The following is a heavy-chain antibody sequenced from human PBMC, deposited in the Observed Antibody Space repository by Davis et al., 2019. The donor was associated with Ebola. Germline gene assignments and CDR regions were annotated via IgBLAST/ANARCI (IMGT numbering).Heavy chain of an antibody. Sequence: GESLKISCAASGFTFSDYYMSWIRQAPGKGLEWASYISSSGSTIYYADSVKGRFTISRDNAKNSLYLQMNSLRAEDTAVYYCARHGVVGYYYGMDVWGQGTTVTVSS. CDR1: GFTFSDYY. V-gene: IGHV3-11*01. CDR2: ISSSGSTI. CDR3: ARHGVVGYYYGMDV. D-gene: IGHD2-2*01. J-gene: IGHJ6*02.